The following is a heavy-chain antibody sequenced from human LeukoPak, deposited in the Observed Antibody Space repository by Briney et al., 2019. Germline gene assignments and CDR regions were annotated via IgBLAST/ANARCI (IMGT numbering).Heavy chain of an antibody. CDR3: AKDRMGAAGFPS. J-gene: IGHJ3*01. D-gene: IGHD6-25*01. V-gene: IGHV3-23*01. CDR1: GFNFSSYG. CDR2: VSGSGDSA. Sequence: GGSLRLSCAASGFNFSSYGMTWVRQAPGKGLEWVSSVSGSGDSAYYAASVKARFTISRDNSKNTLYLQMSSLRADDTAVSYCAKDRMGAAGFPSWGQGTMVTVSS.